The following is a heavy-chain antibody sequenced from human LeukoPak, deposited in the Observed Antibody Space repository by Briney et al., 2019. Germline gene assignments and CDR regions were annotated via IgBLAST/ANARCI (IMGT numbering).Heavy chain of an antibody. CDR3: ARVPIIRGVIED. CDR2: ISGSGST. CDR1: GDSISRGGDY. V-gene: IGHV4-31*03. J-gene: IGHJ4*02. Sequence: PQTLSLTCSVSGDSISRGGDYWTWIRQHPEKGLEWIGYISGSGSTYYSPSLRSRVTVSADTSKNQFSLKLTSVTAADTAVFYCARVPIIRGVIEDWGQGTLVSVSS. D-gene: IGHD3-10*01.